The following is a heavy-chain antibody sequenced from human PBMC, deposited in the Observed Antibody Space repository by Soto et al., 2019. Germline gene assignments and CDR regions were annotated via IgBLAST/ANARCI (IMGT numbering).Heavy chain of an antibody. V-gene: IGHV4-61*08. Sequence: PSETLSLTCTVSGGSIDSGDYYWSWIRQPPGKGLEWIGYVYYSGTTNYNPFLKSRVTLSLDKSKNQFSLKLSSVTAADTAVYFCARVVTGYIGYDYNWFDPWGQGTLVTVSS. CDR2: VYYSGTT. CDR1: GGSIDSGDYY. J-gene: IGHJ5*02. CDR3: ARVVTGYIGYDYNWFDP. D-gene: IGHD5-12*01.